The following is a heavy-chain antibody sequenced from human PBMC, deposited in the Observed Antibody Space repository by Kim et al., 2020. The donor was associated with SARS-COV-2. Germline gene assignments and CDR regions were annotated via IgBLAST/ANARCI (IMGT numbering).Heavy chain of an antibody. Sequence: GGSLRLSCAASGFTFSSYDMHWVRQATGKGLEWVSAIGTAGDTYYPGSVKGRFTISRENAKNSLYLQMNSLRAGDTAVYYCARDTTGYCSGGSCYSAGAFDIWGQGTMVTVSS. CDR3: ARDTTGYCSGGSCYSAGAFDI. CDR1: GFTFSSYD. J-gene: IGHJ3*02. D-gene: IGHD2-15*01. V-gene: IGHV3-13*01. CDR2: IGTAGDT.